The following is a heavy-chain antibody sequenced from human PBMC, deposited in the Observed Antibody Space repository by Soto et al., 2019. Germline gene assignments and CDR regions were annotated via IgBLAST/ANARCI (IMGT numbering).Heavy chain of an antibody. CDR3: ARDKITGLFDY. CDR1: SGSFNGYY. CDR2: ITPSXRP. J-gene: IGHJ4*02. D-gene: IGHD2-8*02. V-gene: IGHV4-34*01. Sequence: XXTLSLTCAVYSGSFNGYYWTWIRQPPGTGMEWIGXITPSXRPNYKQSLTTXVKISVDXXKNQLSLTPTSVTAADKDVYYCARDKITGLFDYWGQGTLVTVSS.